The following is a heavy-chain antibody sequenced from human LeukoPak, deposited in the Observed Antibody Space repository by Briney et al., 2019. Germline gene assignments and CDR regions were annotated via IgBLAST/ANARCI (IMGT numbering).Heavy chain of an antibody. Sequence: ASVKVSCKASGGTFSSYAISWVRQAPGQGLEWMGGIIPIFGTANYAQKFQSRVTITADESTSTAYMELSSLRSEDTAVYYCARGDYGDYERGGYYYYYGMDVWGQGTTVTVSS. CDR1: GGTFSSYA. D-gene: IGHD4-17*01. J-gene: IGHJ6*02. V-gene: IGHV1-69*13. CDR2: IIPIFGTA. CDR3: ARGDYGDYERGGYYYYYGMDV.